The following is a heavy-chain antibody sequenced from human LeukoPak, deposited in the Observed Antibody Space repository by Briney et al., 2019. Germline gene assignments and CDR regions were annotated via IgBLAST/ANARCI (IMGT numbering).Heavy chain of an antibody. CDR2: VGPSGTT. Sequence: GGSLRLSCTASGFTLANSAMSWVRQAPGKGLAWVSAVGPSGTTFYADSVKGRFTISRDSSRNTLYLQMNGLRVEDTAIYYCAKRGETYKGLDYWGQGALVTVSS. J-gene: IGHJ4*02. V-gene: IGHV3-23*01. CDR3: AKRGETYKGLDY. D-gene: IGHD4-17*01. CDR1: GFTLANSA.